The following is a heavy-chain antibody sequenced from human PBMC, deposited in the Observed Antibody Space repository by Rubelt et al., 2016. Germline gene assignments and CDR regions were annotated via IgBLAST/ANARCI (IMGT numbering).Heavy chain of an antibody. CDR3: ARDNWGIPEIYDGFDR. Sequence: EVQLVESGGGLVQPGGSLRLSCAASGFTFTTYWMTWVRQAPGKGLEWVADINQGGSEKRYVDSVKGRFTISRDNAKNSLYLQMNSLRAEDTAVYYCARDNWGIPEIYDGFDRWGQGAVVTVSS. CDR2: INQGGSEK. CDR1: GFTFTTYW. D-gene: IGHD7-27*01. V-gene: IGHV3-7*05. J-gene: IGHJ3*02.